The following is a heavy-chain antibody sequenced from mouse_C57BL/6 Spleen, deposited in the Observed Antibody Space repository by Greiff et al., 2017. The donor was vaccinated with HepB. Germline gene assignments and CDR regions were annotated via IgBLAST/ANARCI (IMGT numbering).Heavy chain of an antibody. V-gene: IGHV1-64*01. CDR3: ATLPLYYPYYVDY. J-gene: IGHJ2*01. Sequence: QVQLQQPGAELVKPGASVKLSCKASGYTFTSYWMHWVKQRPGQGLEWIGMIHPNSGSTNYNEKFKSKATLTVDKSSSTAYMQLSSLTSEDSAVYYCATLPLYYPYYVDYWGQGTTLTVSS. CDR2: IHPNSGST. CDR1: GYTFTSYW. D-gene: IGHD2-1*01.